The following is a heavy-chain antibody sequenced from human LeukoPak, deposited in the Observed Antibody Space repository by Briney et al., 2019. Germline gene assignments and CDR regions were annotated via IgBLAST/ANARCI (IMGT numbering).Heavy chain of an antibody. Sequence: ASVKVSCKASGYTFSSYYMHWVRQAPGQGLEWMGIISPSGDYTRYAQKLQGRVSMTLDTSTSTVYMELNSLRAEDTAVYYCAKDWGSYFHSGSSYFDHWGQGALVTVSS. V-gene: IGHV1-46*04. CDR2: ISPSGDYT. J-gene: IGHJ4*02. CDR3: AKDWGSYFHSGSSYFDH. CDR1: GYTFSSYY. D-gene: IGHD3-16*01.